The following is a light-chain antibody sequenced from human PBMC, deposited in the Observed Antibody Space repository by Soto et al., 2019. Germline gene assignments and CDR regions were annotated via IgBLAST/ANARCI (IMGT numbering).Light chain of an antibody. Sequence: QSVLAQPASVSGSPGQSITISCTGTSDDVGAYNSVSWYQQLPHKAPQVILYKGTQRPSGVSSRFSGPTSGNAASLTISGLQADDEADYFCCSSAPESTYVFGTGTKVTVL. CDR3: CSSAPESTYV. CDR2: KGT. V-gene: IGLV2-23*01. J-gene: IGLJ1*01. CDR1: SDDVGAYNS.